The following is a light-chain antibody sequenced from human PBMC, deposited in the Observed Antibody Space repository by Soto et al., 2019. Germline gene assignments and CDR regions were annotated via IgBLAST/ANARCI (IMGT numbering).Light chain of an antibody. V-gene: IGLV2-14*01. CDR2: GVT. J-gene: IGLJ1*01. CDR3: SSYSTSYFYF. Sequence: QSALTSPASVTGSPGQALTISSTGTTSGIGLYDYVSWYQQYQGKAPNLLIYGVTIRPSGISNRFSGSKSGSTASLTISGLRDEDEADYYCSSYSTSYFYFFGSGTKVTVL. CDR1: TSGIGLYDY.